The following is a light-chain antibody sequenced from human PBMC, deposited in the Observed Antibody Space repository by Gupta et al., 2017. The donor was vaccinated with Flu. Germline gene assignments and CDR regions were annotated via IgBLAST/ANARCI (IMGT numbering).Light chain of an antibody. CDR2: GAS. J-gene: IGKJ5*01. V-gene: IGKV3-20*01. CDR1: QSVSSNY. CDR3: QQYGRSPPIT. Sequence: EIVLTQSPGTLSLSPGERATLSCRASQSVSSNYLAWYQQKPGQAPRLLIYGASSRATGIPDRCSGSGSGTDFTLTISRREPEDFAVYYCQQYGRSPPITFGQGTRVEIK.